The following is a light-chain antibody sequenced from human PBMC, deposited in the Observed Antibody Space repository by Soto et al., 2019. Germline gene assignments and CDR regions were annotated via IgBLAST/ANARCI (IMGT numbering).Light chain of an antibody. CDR1: QSIGDT. Sequence: EIVMTQSPATLSVSPGGRATLSCRASQSIGDTLAWYQLKPGQAPRLLIYDASNRATGIPARFGASGSGTDFTLTISSLEPEDFAFYYCQQRNNWPWTFGQGTKVDIK. J-gene: IGKJ1*01. CDR3: QQRNNWPWT. V-gene: IGKV3-11*01. CDR2: DAS.